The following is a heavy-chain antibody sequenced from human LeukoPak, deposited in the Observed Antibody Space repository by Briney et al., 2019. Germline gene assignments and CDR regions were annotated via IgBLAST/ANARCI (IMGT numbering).Heavy chain of an antibody. Sequence: ASVKVSCKASGYTFSDYGISWVRQAPGLGLEWMGWTSYNGNTNYAQKFQDRVTMTTDTSTTTAYMELRSLESDDTAVYYCARHSGSGWQALGYWGQGTLVTVSS. D-gene: IGHD6-19*01. CDR2: TSYNGNT. CDR1: GYTFSDYG. CDR3: ARHSGSGWQALGY. V-gene: IGHV1-18*04. J-gene: IGHJ4*02.